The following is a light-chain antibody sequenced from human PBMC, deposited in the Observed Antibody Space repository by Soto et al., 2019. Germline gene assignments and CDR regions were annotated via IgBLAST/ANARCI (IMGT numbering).Light chain of an antibody. V-gene: IGKV3-15*01. CDR3: QQYNNWPPIT. CDR2: GAS. CDR1: QSVSSN. Sequence: EIVMKQSPATLSVSPGERATLSCRASQSVSSNLAWYQQKPCQAPRLLIYGASTRATGIPARFSGSGSGTEFTLTISSLQSEDFAVYYCQQYNNWPPITVGQGTRLEIK. J-gene: IGKJ5*01.